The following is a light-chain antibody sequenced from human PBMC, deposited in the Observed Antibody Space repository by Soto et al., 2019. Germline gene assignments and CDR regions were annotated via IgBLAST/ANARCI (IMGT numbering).Light chain of an antibody. CDR3: ISYIPSTTTHWV. Sequence: QSALTQPASVPGSPGQSITISCTGTNSDVGGYDRVSWYQHHPGKAPKLLIFEVYNRPSGISDRFSGSKSGDTASLTISGLQAEDEADYYCISYIPSTTTHWVFGGGTKLTVL. J-gene: IGLJ3*02. V-gene: IGLV2-14*01. CDR2: EVY. CDR1: NSDVGGYDR.